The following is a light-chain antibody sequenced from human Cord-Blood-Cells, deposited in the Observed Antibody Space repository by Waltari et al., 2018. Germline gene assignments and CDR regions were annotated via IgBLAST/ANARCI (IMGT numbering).Light chain of an antibody. J-gene: IGLJ1*01. CDR1: SSDVGGYNY. CDR2: EVS. CDR3: SSYTSSSTLV. V-gene: IGLV2-14*01. Sequence: QSALTQPASVSGSPGQSITISCTGTSSDVGGYNYVSWYQQHPGKAPKLMIYEVSNRPAEVSNRFSGSKSGNTASLTMSGRQAEDEADYYCSSYTSSSTLVVGTGTKVTVL.